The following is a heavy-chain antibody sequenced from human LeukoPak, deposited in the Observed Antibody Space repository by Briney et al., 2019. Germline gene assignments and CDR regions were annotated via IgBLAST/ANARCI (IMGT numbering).Heavy chain of an antibody. V-gene: IGHV4-4*02. J-gene: IGHJ4*02. D-gene: IGHD6-19*01. CDR1: GGSISSSNW. Sequence: SETLSLTCAVSGGSISSSNWWSWVRQPPGKGLEWIGEIYHSGSTNYNPSLKSRVTISVDKSKNQFSLKLSSVTAADTAVYYCARTYSSGWYTWGYFDYWGQGTLVTVSS. CDR3: ARTYSSGWYTWGYFDY. CDR2: IYHSGST.